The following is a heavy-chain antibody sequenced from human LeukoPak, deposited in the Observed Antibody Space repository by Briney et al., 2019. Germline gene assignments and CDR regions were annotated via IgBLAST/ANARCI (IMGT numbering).Heavy chain of an antibody. CDR2: IYCGGNNQ. CDR3: ARWGSGTYNAYDHYGMDV. Sequence: PGGSLRLSCAASGFTVSGYGMHWVRQAPGKGLEWVAVIYCGGNNQYYADSVKGRFTISRDNPKNTLYLQMNSLRAEDTAVYYCARWGSGTYNAYDHYGMDVWGQGTTVTVSS. CDR1: GFTVSGYG. D-gene: IGHD3-10*01. J-gene: IGHJ6*02. V-gene: IGHV3-33*01.